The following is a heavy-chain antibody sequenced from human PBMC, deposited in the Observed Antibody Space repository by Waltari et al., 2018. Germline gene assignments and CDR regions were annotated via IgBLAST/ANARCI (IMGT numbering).Heavy chain of an antibody. CDR1: GFTFSSYW. CDR3: ARDRLHPIGDFWSGYYTNYYYYGMDV. Sequence: EVQLVESGGGLVQPGGSLRLSCAASGFTFSSYWMHWVRQAPGKGLVWVSRINSDGSSTSYADSVKGRFTISRDNAKNTLYLQMNSLRAEDTAVYYCARDRLHPIGDFWSGYYTNYYYYGMDVWGQGP. CDR2: INSDGSST. J-gene: IGHJ6*02. D-gene: IGHD3-3*01. V-gene: IGHV3-74*01.